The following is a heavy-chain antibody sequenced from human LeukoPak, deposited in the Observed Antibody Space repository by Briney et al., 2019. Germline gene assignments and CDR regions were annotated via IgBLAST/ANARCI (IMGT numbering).Heavy chain of an antibody. CDR2: IYYSGSP. D-gene: IGHD1-26*01. CDR1: GGSISSYY. Sequence: SETLSLTRTVSGGSISSYYWSWIRQPPGKGLEWIGYIYYSGSPNYIPSLKSRLTISVDTSKNQFSLKLSSVTAADTAVYYCASGSHPLNWFDPWGQGTLVTVSS. V-gene: IGHV4-59*01. CDR3: ASGSHPLNWFDP. J-gene: IGHJ5*02.